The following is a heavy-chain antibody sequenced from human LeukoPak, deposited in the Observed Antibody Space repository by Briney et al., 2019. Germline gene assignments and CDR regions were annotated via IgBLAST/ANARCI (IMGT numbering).Heavy chain of an antibody. V-gene: IGHV3-7*01. CDR3: VRDLSPVSDRNVWYDALDI. CDR1: GFSFTSSW. Sequence: GGSLRLSCVASGFSFTSSWRTWVRQAPGKGLEWVANIAGDESQKRYMDSVKGRFTISRDNAKNSLYLQLHSLRAEDTAIYYCVRDLSPVSDRNVWYDALDIWGQGTMVTVSS. D-gene: IGHD1-1*01. CDR2: IAGDESQK. J-gene: IGHJ3*02.